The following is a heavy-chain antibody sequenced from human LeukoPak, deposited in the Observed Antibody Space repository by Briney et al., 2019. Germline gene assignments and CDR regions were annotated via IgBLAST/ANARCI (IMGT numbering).Heavy chain of an antibody. CDR2: INPNSGGT. Sequence: ASVKVSCKASGYTFTGYYMHWVRQAPGQGLEWMGWINPNSGGTNYAQKFQGRVTMTRDTSISTAYMELSRLRSDDTAVYYCARGRPRHPEEIDYWGQGTLVTVSS. J-gene: IGHJ4*02. V-gene: IGHV1-2*02. CDR1: GYTFTGYY. D-gene: IGHD1-14*01. CDR3: ARGRPRHPEEIDY.